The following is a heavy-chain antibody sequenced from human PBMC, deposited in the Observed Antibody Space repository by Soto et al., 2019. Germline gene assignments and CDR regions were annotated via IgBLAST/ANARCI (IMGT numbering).Heavy chain of an antibody. CDR1: GYTFTTYF. D-gene: IGHD2-2*01. CDR3: ARGSYASNVFIMDV. J-gene: IGHJ6*02. V-gene: IGHV1-46*01. CDR2: INPTGGDT. Sequence: QMQLVQSEAEVKEPGASVQASCKAFGYTFTTYFIHWVRQAPGQGFEWLGRINPTGGDTVYAQKFQGRVSVTRDTSTNTVSIELGSLTSKDTAVYYCARGSYASNVFIMDVWGQGTAVTVSS.